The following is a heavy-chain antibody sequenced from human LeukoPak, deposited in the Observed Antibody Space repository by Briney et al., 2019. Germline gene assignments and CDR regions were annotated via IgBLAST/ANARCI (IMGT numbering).Heavy chain of an antibody. CDR3: AKDISTRWYSSKPLPGDH. Sequence: GGSLRLSCAASGFTVSSNYMSWVRQAPGKGLEWISGITGSGGNTYYADSVKGRFTISRDNSKNTLYLEMSSLRAEDTAIYYCAKDISTRWYSSKPLPGDHWGQGTLVTVSS. CDR1: GFTVSSNY. J-gene: IGHJ5*02. CDR2: ITGSGGNT. V-gene: IGHV3-23*01. D-gene: IGHD6-13*01.